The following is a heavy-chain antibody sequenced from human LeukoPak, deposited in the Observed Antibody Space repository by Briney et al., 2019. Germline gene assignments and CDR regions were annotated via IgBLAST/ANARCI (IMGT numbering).Heavy chain of an antibody. D-gene: IGHD6-6*01. Sequence: SETLSLTCTVSGGSISSSSYYWGWLRQPPGKGLEWIGSVYYSGSTYYNPSLKSRFTISVDTSKNQFSLKLSSVTAADTAVYYCARQVLAGSSSDYWGQGTLVTVSS. V-gene: IGHV4-39*01. J-gene: IGHJ4*02. CDR2: VYYSGST. CDR1: GGSISSSSYY. CDR3: ARQVLAGSSSDY.